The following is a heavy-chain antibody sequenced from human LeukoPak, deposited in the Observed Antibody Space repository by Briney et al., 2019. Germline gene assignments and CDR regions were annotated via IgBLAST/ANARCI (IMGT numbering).Heavy chain of an antibody. Sequence: PSETLSLTCTVSGGSISSSSYYWGWIRQPPGKGLEWIGSIYYSGSTYYNPSLKSRVTISVDTSKNQFSLKLSSVTAADTAVYYCSTRLANYHYGMDVWGQGTTVTVSS. CDR1: GGSISSSSYY. J-gene: IGHJ6*02. CDR3: STRLANYHYGMDV. V-gene: IGHV4-39*01. CDR2: IYYSGST. D-gene: IGHD3-9*01.